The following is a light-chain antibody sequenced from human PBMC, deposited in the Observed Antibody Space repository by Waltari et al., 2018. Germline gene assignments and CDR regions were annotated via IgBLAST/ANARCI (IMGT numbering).Light chain of an antibody. CDR1: QSISTN. Sequence: EIVMTQSPATLSVPPGDRATRASRASQSISTNLAWYQQRPGQAPRLLIYGASTRATGIPARFSGSVSETEFTLSIGSLQSEDFAVYFCQQYNNWPPGGTFGQGTKVEIK. CDR3: QQYNNWPPGGT. J-gene: IGKJ1*01. V-gene: IGKV3-15*01. CDR2: GAS.